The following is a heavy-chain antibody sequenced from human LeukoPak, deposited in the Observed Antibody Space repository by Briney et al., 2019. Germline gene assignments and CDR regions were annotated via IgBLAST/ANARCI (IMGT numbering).Heavy chain of an antibody. J-gene: IGHJ4*02. CDR3: ATEKVGPNLYYFDY. V-gene: IGHV3-48*04. CDR2: ISSSGSTI. Sequence: GGSLRLSCAASGFTFSSYWMSWVRQAPGKGLEWVSYISSSGSTIYYADSVKGRFTISRDNAKNSLYLQMKSLRAEDTAVYYCATEKVGPNLYYFDYWGQGALVTVSA. CDR1: GFTFSSYW. D-gene: IGHD1-26*01.